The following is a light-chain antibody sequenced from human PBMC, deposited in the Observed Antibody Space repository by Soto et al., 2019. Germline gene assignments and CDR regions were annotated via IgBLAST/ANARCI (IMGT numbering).Light chain of an antibody. CDR3: QQYNDYWT. J-gene: IGKJ1*01. CDR1: QGISSC. CDR2: SAS. Sequence: DIQLTHSPSSLSASVGDRVTITCRVSQGISSCLNWCRQKPGKLPNLLICSASNFQSGVPSRFSGRGSGTDFTLTISSLQPEDVATYYCQQYNDYWTFGQGTKVDIK. V-gene: IGKV1-27*01.